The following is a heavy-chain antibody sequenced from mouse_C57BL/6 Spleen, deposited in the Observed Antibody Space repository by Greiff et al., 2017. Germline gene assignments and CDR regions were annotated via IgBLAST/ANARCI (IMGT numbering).Heavy chain of an antibody. V-gene: IGHV1-55*01. J-gene: IGHJ4*01. CDR3: ARYPIYYGSSYAMDY. CDR2: IYPGSGST. Sequence: QVQLQQPGAELVKPGASVKMSCTASGYTFTSYWITWVKQRPGQGLEWIGDIYPGSGSTNYNEKFKSKATLTVDTSSSTAYMQLSSLTSEDSAVYDCARYPIYYGSSYAMDYWGQGTSVTVSS. D-gene: IGHD1-1*01. CDR1: GYTFTSYW.